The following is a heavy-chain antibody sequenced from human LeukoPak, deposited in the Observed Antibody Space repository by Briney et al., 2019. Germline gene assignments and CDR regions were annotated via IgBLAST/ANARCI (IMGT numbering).Heavy chain of an antibody. Sequence: SETLSLTCSVSGGPISSYYWSWIRQPPGKGLEWIGYIYYSGSTNYNPSLKSRVTISVDTSKNQFSLRLSSVTAADTAVYYCARSRTSSWYFDSWGQGTLVTVSS. CDR3: ARSRTSSWYFDS. J-gene: IGHJ4*02. D-gene: IGHD6-6*01. V-gene: IGHV4-59*01. CDR1: GGPISSYY. CDR2: IYYSGST.